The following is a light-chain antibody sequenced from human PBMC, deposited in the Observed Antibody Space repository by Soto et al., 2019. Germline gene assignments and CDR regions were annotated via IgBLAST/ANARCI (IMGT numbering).Light chain of an antibody. CDR2: LGS. CDR3: MQALQIPPT. V-gene: IGKV2-28*01. CDR1: QSLLHSNGYNY. J-gene: IGKJ5*01. Sequence: DIVMTQSPLSLPVTPGEPASMSCRSSQSLLHSNGYNYFDWYLQKPGQSPQLLIYLGSNRASGGPDRFSGSGSGTDFTLKISRVEAEDVGVYYCMQALQIPPTFGQGTRLEIK.